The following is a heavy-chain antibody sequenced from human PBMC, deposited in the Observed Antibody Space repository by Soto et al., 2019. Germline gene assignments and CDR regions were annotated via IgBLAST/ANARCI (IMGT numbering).Heavy chain of an antibody. CDR3: ARPEYYYDSRGYYGY. Sequence: EVQLVESGGGLVKPGGSLRLSCAASGFTFSSYSMNWVRQAPEKGLEWVSSISSSSSYIYYADSVKGRFTISRDNAKNSLYLQMNSLRAEDTGVYYCARPEYYYDSRGYYGYWGQGTLVTVSS. V-gene: IGHV3-21*01. D-gene: IGHD3-22*01. CDR1: GFTFSSYS. J-gene: IGHJ4*02. CDR2: ISSSSSYI.